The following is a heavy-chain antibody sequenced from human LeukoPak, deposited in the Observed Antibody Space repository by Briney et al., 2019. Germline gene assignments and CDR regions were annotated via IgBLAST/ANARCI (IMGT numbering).Heavy chain of an antibody. J-gene: IGHJ4*02. V-gene: IGHV1-2*02. CDR1: GYTFTGHY. Sequence: ASVKVSCKASGYTFTGHYIHWVRQAPGQGLEWMGWINPNSGGTNYAQKFQGRVTMTRDTSISTAYMELSRLRSDDTAVYYCAYPYYYGSGSYLFDYWGQGTLVTVSS. CDR3: AYPYYYGSGSYLFDY. D-gene: IGHD3-10*01. CDR2: INPNSGGT.